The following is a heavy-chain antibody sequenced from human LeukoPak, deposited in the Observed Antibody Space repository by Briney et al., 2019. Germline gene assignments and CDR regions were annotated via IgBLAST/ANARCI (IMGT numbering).Heavy chain of an antibody. J-gene: IGHJ4*02. CDR2: ISGSGGTT. CDR1: GFTFSSYA. Sequence: GGSLRLSCAASGFTFSSYAMSWVRQAPGKGLEWVSGISGSGGTTYYVDSVKGRFTISRDNSKNTVYLQMNSLRAEDTAVYYCAKGMRCSGGSCYAWHYFDYWGQGTLVTVSS. D-gene: IGHD2-15*01. V-gene: IGHV3-23*01. CDR3: AKGMRCSGGSCYAWHYFDY.